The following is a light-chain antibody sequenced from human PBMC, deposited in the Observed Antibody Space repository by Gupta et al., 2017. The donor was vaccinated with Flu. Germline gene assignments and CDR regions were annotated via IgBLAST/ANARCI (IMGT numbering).Light chain of an antibody. J-gene: IGLJ3*02. CDR3: SSYTSSSTSLV. Sequence: QSALPQPASVSGSPGQSITISCPGTSSDVGGYNYVSWYQQHPGKAPKLMIYEVSNRPSGVSNRFSGSKSGNTASLTISGLQAEDEADYYCSSYTSSSTSLVFGGGTKLTVL. V-gene: IGLV2-14*01. CDR1: SSDVGGYNY. CDR2: EVS.